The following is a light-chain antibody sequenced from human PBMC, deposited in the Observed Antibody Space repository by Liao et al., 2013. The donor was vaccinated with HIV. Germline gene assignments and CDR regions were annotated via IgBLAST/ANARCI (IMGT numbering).Light chain of an antibody. CDR1: NIGDES. Sequence: SYVLTQPPSVSVAPGKTARLTCGGHNIGDESVHWYQQRPGQAPLLVMHYDSDRPSGVPDRFSGSNSGNTATLIISRVEAGDEADYYCQLWDTSIDHWVFGGGTKLTVL. CDR3: QLWDTSIDHWV. J-gene: IGLJ3*02. CDR2: YDS. V-gene: IGLV3-21*01.